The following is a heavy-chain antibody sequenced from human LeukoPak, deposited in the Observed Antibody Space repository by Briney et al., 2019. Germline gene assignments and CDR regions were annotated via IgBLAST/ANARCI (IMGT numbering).Heavy chain of an antibody. CDR2: IYPNTGGT. Sequence: ASVKVSCNTSGYSFTNYHMHWVRLAPGQVLEGMGHIYPNTGGTSYAQRFAGRVTMTSDTSVSTVYMELSSLISDDTAAYYCERETWYYDYWGKGTLVTVSS. CDR3: ERETWYYDY. D-gene: IGHD1-7*01. V-gene: IGHV1-2*06. CDR1: GYSFTNYH. J-gene: IGHJ4*02.